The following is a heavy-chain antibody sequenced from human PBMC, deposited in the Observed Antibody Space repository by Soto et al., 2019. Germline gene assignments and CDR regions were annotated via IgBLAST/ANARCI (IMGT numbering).Heavy chain of an antibody. CDR1: GFTFSSYA. CDR2: ISYDGSDK. Sequence: QVQLVESGGGVVQPGRSLRLSCAASGFTFSSYAMHWVRQAPGKGLEWVAVISYDGSDKDYADSVKGRFTISRDNSKNTLKLQMNSLRADDTAVYYCAKALGELSPESYDYWGQGTLITVSS. CDR3: AKALGELSPESYDY. D-gene: IGHD3-16*02. J-gene: IGHJ4*02. V-gene: IGHV3-30*18.